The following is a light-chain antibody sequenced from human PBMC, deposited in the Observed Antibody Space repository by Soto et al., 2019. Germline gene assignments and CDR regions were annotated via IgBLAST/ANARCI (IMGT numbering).Light chain of an antibody. J-gene: IGKJ1*01. V-gene: IGKV3-15*01. Sequence: EIVMTQSPATLSVSPGERATLSCRASQSVRTNLAWLQQKPGQAPRLLIYGTSTRATGIPARFSGSGSGTEFTLTISSLQSEDFAVYYCQQYDSYWMFGQGTKVEIK. CDR1: QSVRTN. CDR3: QQYDSYWM. CDR2: GTS.